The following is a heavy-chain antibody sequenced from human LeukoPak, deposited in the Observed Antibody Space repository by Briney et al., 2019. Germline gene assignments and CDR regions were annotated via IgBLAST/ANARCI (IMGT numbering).Heavy chain of an antibody. CDR2: IHRGVNT. J-gene: IGHJ4*02. D-gene: IGHD3-10*01. CDR1: GFTVSGNY. V-gene: IGHV3-66*01. CDR3: ARDPGYGLGVDYGDY. Sequence: GGSLRLSCEASGFTVSGNYMSWDRQAPGKGLEWPSVIHRGVNTYYADSVKGRFTISRDSSKNTVFLQMDSLRAEDTAVYYCARDPGYGLGVDYGDYWGQGTLVTVSS.